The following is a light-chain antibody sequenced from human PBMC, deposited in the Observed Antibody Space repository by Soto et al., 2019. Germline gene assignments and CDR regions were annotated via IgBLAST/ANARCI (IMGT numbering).Light chain of an antibody. CDR3: CSYAGSSFGV. J-gene: IGLJ3*02. CDR1: SSNIGGNS. CDR2: DDN. V-gene: IGLV1-51*01. Sequence: QSVMTQPPSVSAAPGQKVTISCSGSSSNIGGNSVSWYQQLPGTAPKLLIYDDNKRPSGVPDRFSGSKSGNTASLTISGLQAEDEADYYCCSYAGSSFGVFGGGTKVTVL.